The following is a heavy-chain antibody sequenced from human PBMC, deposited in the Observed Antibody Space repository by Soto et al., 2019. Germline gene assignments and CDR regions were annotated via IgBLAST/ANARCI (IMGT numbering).Heavy chain of an antibody. CDR2: ISSDGSEK. J-gene: IGHJ4*02. CDR1: GFTFSNYA. Sequence: GGSLRLSCVASGFTFSNYAMHWARQAPGKGLGWVAVISSDGSEKYYLDSVRDRFTISRDNSKNTPYLQMNNLRPEDTAMYYCANSWTTLTTGFDFWGQGALVTVSS. V-gene: IGHV3-30*18. CDR3: ANSWTTLTTGFDF. D-gene: IGHD4-17*01.